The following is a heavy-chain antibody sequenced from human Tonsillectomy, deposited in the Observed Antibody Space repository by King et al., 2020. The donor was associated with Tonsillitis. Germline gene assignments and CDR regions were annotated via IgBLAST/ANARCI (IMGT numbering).Heavy chain of an antibody. J-gene: IGHJ4*02. CDR2: IYYTGNT. Sequence: VQLQESGPGLAKPSETLSLICTVSGGSVSSGSYYWSWIRQPPGKGLEWIGYIYYTGNTNYNPSLKSRVTISVDTSKNQFSLKLSSVTAADTAVYYCARAEPTGTTYLDYWGQGTLVTVSS. V-gene: IGHV4-61*01. CDR3: ARAEPTGTTYLDY. CDR1: GGSVSSGSYY. D-gene: IGHD1-1*01.